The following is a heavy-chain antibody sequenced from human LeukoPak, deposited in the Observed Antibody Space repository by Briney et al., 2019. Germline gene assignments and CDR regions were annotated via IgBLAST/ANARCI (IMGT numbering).Heavy chain of an antibody. J-gene: IGHJ5*02. CDR3: ARELGQQLANWFDP. CDR1: GGSITGHY. CDR2: TSYSRTT. Sequence: SETLSLTCAVSGGSITGHYWNWIRQTPGMRLEWIGYTSYSRTTIYNSYFKGRATMSIDTSKNQLYLKLSSVTAADTAVYYCARELGQQLANWFDPWGQGTLVTVSS. V-gene: IGHV4-59*11. D-gene: IGHD6-13*01.